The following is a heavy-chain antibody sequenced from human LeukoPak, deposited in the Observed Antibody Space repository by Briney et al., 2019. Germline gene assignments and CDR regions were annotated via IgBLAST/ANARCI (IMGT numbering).Heavy chain of an antibody. D-gene: IGHD3-10*01. CDR1: GGDISSDSYY. Sequence: PSETLSLTCTVTGGDISSDSYYWGWIRQPPGKELEWIGNIFHRGATYYNPSLKSRVTISVDTSKNQFSLKLSSVTAADTAVYYCARGRFGEYAYWGQGTLVTVSS. CDR2: IFHRGAT. V-gene: IGHV4-39*07. CDR3: ARGRFGEYAY. J-gene: IGHJ4*02.